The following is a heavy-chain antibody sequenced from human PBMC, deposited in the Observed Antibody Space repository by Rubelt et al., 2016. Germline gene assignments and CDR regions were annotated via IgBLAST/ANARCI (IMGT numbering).Heavy chain of an antibody. CDR3: AREGVEAVAGGY. D-gene: IGHD6-19*01. V-gene: IGHV4-59*01. Sequence: YNPSLKSRVTISVDTSKNQFSLKLSSVTAADTAVYYCAREGVEAVAGGYWGQGTLVTVSS. J-gene: IGHJ4*02.